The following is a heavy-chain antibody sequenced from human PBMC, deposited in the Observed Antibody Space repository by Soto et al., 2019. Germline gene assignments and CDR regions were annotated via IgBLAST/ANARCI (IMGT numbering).Heavy chain of an antibody. Sequence: GASVKVSCKASGGTFSSYTISWVRQAPGQGLEWMGRIIPILGMANYAQKFQGRVTITADKSTSTAYMELSSLRSEDTAVYYCARKYDLYYDFWSGYPPHYYHYMDFWGKGTTVTVSS. CDR1: GGTFSSYT. D-gene: IGHD3-3*01. CDR2: IIPILGMA. J-gene: IGHJ6*03. CDR3: ARKYDLYYDFWSGYPPHYYHYMDF. V-gene: IGHV1-69*02.